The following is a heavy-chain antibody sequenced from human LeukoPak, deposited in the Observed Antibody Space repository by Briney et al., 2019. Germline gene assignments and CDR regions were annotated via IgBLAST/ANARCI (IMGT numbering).Heavy chain of an antibody. Sequence: GGSLRLSCAASGFTFSSYSMNWVRQAPGKGLEGVSSISSSSSYIYYADSVKGRFTISRDNAKNSLYLQMNSLRAEDTAVYYCARVDSYGLRAFDYWGQGTLVTVSS. CDR2: ISSSSSYI. CDR3: ARVDSYGLRAFDY. CDR1: GFTFSSYS. V-gene: IGHV3-21*01. D-gene: IGHD5-18*01. J-gene: IGHJ4*02.